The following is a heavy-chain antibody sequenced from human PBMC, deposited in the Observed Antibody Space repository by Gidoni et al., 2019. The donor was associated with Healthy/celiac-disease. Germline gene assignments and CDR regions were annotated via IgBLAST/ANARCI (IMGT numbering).Heavy chain of an antibody. D-gene: IGHD4-17*01. CDR3: ARATVTTLRTFDY. Sequence: WIGEIYHSGSTNYNPSLKSRVTISVDKSKNQFSLKLSSVTAADTAVYYCARATVTTLRTFDYWGQGTLVTVSS. CDR2: IYHSGST. J-gene: IGHJ4*02. V-gene: IGHV4-4*02.